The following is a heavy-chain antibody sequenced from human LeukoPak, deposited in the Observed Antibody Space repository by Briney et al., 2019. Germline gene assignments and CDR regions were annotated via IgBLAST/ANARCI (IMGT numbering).Heavy chain of an antibody. CDR2: ISSSGSTI. V-gene: IGHV3-11*04. CDR1: GFTFSDYY. Sequence: GGSLRLSCAASGFTFSDYYMSWIRQAPGKGLEWVSYISSSGSTIYYADSVKGRFTISRDNAKNSLYLQMNSPRADDTAVYYCARDLQRIAVAGTVGYWGQGTLVTVSS. J-gene: IGHJ4*02. CDR3: ARDLQRIAVAGTVGY. D-gene: IGHD6-19*01.